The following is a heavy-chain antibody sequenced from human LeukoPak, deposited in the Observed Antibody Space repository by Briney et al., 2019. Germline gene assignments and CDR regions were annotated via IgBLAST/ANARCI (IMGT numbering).Heavy chain of an antibody. Sequence: GGSLRLSCAASGFTFSSYWMHWVRQAPGKGLVWVSRINSDGSSTSYADSVKGRFTISRDNAKNTLYLQMNSLRAEDTAVYYCARGDLYYYGSGSYSYGMDVWAKGPRSPSP. J-gene: IGHJ6*02. CDR3: ARGDLYYYGSGSYSYGMDV. CDR2: INSDGSST. V-gene: IGHV3-74*01. CDR1: GFTFSSYW. D-gene: IGHD3-10*01.